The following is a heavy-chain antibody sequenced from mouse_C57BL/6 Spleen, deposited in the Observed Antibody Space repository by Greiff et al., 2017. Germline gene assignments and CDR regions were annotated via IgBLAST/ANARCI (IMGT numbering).Heavy chain of an antibody. CDR3: ARGDAEYFDV. D-gene: IGHD3-3*01. Sequence: EVKLQESGPELVKPGASVKIPCRASGYTFTAYNMDWVKQSHGKSLEWIGDINPNNGGTSYNQRFKGKATLTVDKSSSTAYMELRSLTSEDTAVYYCARGDAEYFDVWGTGTTVTVSS. V-gene: IGHV1-18*01. CDR2: INPNNGGT. CDR1: GYTFTAYN. J-gene: IGHJ1*03.